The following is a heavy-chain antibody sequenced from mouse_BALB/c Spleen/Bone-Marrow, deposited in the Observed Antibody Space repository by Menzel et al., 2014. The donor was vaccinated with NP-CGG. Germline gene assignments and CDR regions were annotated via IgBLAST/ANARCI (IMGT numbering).Heavy chain of an antibody. J-gene: IGHJ4*01. V-gene: IGHV1-69*02. D-gene: IGHD2-1*01. CDR1: GYTFTSHW. CDR2: IYPSDSYT. Sequence: QVHVKQSGAELVRPGASVKLSCKASGYTFTSHWINWVKQRPGQGLEWIGNIYPSDSYTNYNQKFKDKATLTVDKSSSTAYMQLSSPTSEDSAVYFCTRAGNYGNYYAMDYWGQGTSVTVSS. CDR3: TRAGNYGNYYAMDY.